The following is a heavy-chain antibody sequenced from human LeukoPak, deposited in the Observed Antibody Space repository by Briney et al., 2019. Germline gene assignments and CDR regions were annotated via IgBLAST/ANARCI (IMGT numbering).Heavy chain of an antibody. Sequence: PSETLSLTCNVSGGPINSNIYYWAWVRQPPGKGLEWIGSIYYSGSTYYNPSLKSRITISVDTFRSQVSLKMRSVTAADTAVYFCARGVATGQFDYWGQGTLVTVSS. CDR1: GGPINSNIYY. V-gene: IGHV4-39*01. CDR2: IYYSGST. D-gene: IGHD5-12*01. CDR3: ARGVATGQFDY. J-gene: IGHJ4*02.